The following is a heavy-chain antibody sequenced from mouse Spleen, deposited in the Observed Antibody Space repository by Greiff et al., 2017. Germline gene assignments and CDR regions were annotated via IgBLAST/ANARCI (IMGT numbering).Heavy chain of an antibody. CDR2: IHPNSGST. CDR1: GYTFTSYW. Sequence: VQLQQSGAELVKPGASVKLSCKASGYTFTSYWMHWVKQRPGQGLEWIGMIHPNSGSTNYNEKFKSKATLTVDKSSSTAYMQLSSLTSEDSAVYYCARSALLLRPYYFDYWGQGTTLTVSS. J-gene: IGHJ2*01. V-gene: IGHV1-64*01. D-gene: IGHD1-1*01. CDR3: ARSALLLRPYYFDY.